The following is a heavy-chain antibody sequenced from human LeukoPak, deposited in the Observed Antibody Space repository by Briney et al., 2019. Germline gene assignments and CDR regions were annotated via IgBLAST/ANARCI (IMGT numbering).Heavy chain of an antibody. CDR2: IKSKTDGGTT. J-gene: IGHJ4*02. CDR1: GFTFTNSW. D-gene: IGHD3-3*01. CDR3: TSGGDFWSDYYSPYYFDY. Sequence: PGGSLRLSCAASGFTFTNSWMSWVRQAPGKGLEWVGRIKSKTDGGTTDYAAPVKGRFTIQRDDSKNTLYLQMNSLKTEDTAVYYCTSGGDFWSDYYSPYYFDYWGQGTLVTVSS. V-gene: IGHV3-15*01.